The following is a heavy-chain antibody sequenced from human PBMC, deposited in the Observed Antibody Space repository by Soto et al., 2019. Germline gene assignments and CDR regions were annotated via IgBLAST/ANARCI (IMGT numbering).Heavy chain of an antibody. CDR1: GFTFINYA. V-gene: IGHV3-23*01. CDR3: ARKILGSTSRPNYWYFDL. D-gene: IGHD2-2*01. J-gene: IGHJ2*01. CDR2: ISGGGDAA. Sequence: EVQLLESGGALVQPGGSLRLSCAGSGFTFINYAMNWVRQAPGKGLEWVSSISGGGDAAFFPDSVRGRFTISRDTSKNTVTLQMNSLGVDDTAVYYCARKILGSTSRPNYWYFDLWGRGTLVTVSS.